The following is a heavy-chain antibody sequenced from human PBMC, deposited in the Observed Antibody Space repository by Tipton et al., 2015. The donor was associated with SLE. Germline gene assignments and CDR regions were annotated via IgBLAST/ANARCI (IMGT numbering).Heavy chain of an antibody. D-gene: IGHD5-12*01. V-gene: IGHV1-18*01. Sequence: QLVQSGSELREPGASVKISCKVSGYNIISYGMNWVRQAPGQGLEWMGWISAYNGNTNYAQKFQDRFTMTTDTSTSTANMELRSLRSDDTAVYYCARDRAYSGEWSEWFDPWGQGTLVTVSS. CDR2: ISAYNGNT. CDR3: ARDRAYSGEWSEWFDP. J-gene: IGHJ5*02. CDR1: GYNIISYG.